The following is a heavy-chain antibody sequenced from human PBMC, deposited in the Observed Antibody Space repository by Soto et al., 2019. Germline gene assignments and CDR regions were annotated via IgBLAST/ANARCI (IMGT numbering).Heavy chain of an antibody. D-gene: IGHD6-19*01. J-gene: IGHJ4*02. CDR2: MNPNSGNT. CDR3: ARDSRAGTGFDY. CDR1: GYTFTSYD. Sequence: ASVKVSCKASGYTFTSYDINWVRQATGQGLEWMGWMNPNSGNTGYAQKFQGRVTMTRNTSISTAYMELSSLRSDDTAVYYCARDSRAGTGFDYWGQGTLVTVSS. V-gene: IGHV1-8*01.